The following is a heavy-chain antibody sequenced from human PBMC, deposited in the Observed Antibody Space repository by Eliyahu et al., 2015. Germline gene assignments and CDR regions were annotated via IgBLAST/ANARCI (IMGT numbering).Heavy chain of an antibody. D-gene: IGHD3-22*01. J-gene: IGHJ4*02. Sequence: EVQLVESGGGLVQPGGSLRLSCAASGFTFTTYWMSWVXRAPGKGLXWXAXIKFDGRETYYVXSVKGRFTIYRDNAQNSLYLQMNNLRAEDTALYYCAKRGHDNKRENFDYWGQGTLVTVSS. CDR1: GFTFTTYW. CDR2: IKFDGRET. CDR3: AKRGHDNKRENFDY. V-gene: IGHV3-7*01.